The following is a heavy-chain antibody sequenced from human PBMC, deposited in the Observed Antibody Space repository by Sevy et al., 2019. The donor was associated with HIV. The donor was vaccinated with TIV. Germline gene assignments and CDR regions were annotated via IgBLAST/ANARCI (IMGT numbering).Heavy chain of an antibody. CDR3: AKDYMLNLWRGYFDS. J-gene: IGHJ4*02. D-gene: IGHD3-3*01. V-gene: IGHV3-23*01. Sequence: GGSLRLSCAASGLTFNSHAMSWVRQPPGRGLEWVSPIRGSGETTVYADSVRGRLTISRDNSKNTLFLVMNSLRAEDTAVYYCAKDYMLNLWRGYFDSWGQGTLVTVSS. CDR2: IRGSGETT. CDR1: GLTFNSHA.